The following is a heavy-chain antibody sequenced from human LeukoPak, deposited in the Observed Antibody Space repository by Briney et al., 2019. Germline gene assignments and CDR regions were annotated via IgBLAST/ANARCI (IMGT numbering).Heavy chain of an antibody. V-gene: IGHV6-1*01. CDR2: TYYRSKWYN. D-gene: IGHD3-16*02. J-gene: IGHJ4*02. Sequence: SQTLSLTCAISGDSFSSNSAAWNWIRQSPSRGLEWLGRTYYRSKWYNDYAVSVKSQITINPDTSKNQFSLQLNSVTPEDTAVYYCARGGYDYVWGSYRYIGFDYWGQGTLVTVSS. CDR3: ARGGYDYVWGSYRYIGFDY. CDR1: GDSFSSNSAA.